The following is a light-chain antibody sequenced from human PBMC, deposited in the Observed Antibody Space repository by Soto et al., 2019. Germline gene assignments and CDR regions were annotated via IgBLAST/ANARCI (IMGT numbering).Light chain of an antibody. CDR2: PAS. V-gene: IGKV1-9*01. J-gene: IGKJ2*01. CDR1: QDISTY. CDR3: QQLRTYPYT. Sequence: DIHLTQSPSFLSASVGDRVTVTCRASQDISTYLAWVQQKPGKAPQLLVYPASTLQGGVPSRFSGRGSGTEFSLTISSLQPEDLATYYCQQLRTYPYTFGQGTKLDIK.